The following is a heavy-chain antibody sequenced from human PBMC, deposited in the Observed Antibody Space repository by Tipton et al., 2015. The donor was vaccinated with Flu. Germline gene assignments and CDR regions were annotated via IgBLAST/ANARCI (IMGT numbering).Heavy chain of an antibody. CDR2: IYNKGNP. J-gene: IGHJ5*02. CDR3: AREFERKRLDP. V-gene: IGHV4-59*11. CDR1: GGSIENHY. D-gene: IGHD1-14*01. Sequence: TLSLTCIISGGSIENHYWTWIRQPPGKGLEWIGYIYNKGNPRLNTSLKRRVSMSIDTSKNQFSLNVNSVTAADTAVYYCAREFERKRLDPWGQGILVTVSS.